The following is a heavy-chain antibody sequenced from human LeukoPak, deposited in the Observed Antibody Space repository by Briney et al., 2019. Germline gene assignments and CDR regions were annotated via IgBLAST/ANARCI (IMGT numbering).Heavy chain of an antibody. J-gene: IGHJ5*02. D-gene: IGHD6-6*01. CDR2: ISSSSSTI. V-gene: IGHV3-48*01. Sequence: GGSLRLSCAASGFTFSSYSMNWVRQAPGKGLEWVSYISSSSSTIYYADSVKGRFTISRDNAKNSLYLQMNSLRGEDTAVYYCARNSIAARRGWFDPWGQGTLVTVSS. CDR1: GFTFSSYS. CDR3: ARNSIAARRGWFDP.